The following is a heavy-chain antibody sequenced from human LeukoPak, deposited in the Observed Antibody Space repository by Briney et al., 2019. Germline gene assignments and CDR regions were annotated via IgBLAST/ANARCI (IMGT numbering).Heavy chain of an antibody. D-gene: IGHD6-13*01. Sequence: GGSLRLSCAASGFTFDDYATHWVRQAPGKGLEWVSGISWNSGSIGYADSVKGRFTISRDNAKNSLYLQMNSLRAEDMALYYCAKSGSYSSSWYYFDYWGQGTLVTVSS. CDR1: GFTFDDYA. V-gene: IGHV3-9*03. CDR2: ISWNSGSI. J-gene: IGHJ4*02. CDR3: AKSGSYSSSWYYFDY.